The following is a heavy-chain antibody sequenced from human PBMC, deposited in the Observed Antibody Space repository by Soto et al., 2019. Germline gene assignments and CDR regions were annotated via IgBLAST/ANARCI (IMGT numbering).Heavy chain of an antibody. CDR1: GGSISSGDYS. Sequence: SETLSLTCAVSGGSISSGDYSWSWIRQPPGKGLEFIGYIYHSAYTYYIPSLKGRVTISVDGSKNQFSLKLNSVTAADTAVYYCARASGDYGNYYLDSWGQGILVTVSS. D-gene: IGHD4-17*01. J-gene: IGHJ4*02. V-gene: IGHV4-30-2*01. CDR3: ARASGDYGNYYLDS. CDR2: IYHSAYT.